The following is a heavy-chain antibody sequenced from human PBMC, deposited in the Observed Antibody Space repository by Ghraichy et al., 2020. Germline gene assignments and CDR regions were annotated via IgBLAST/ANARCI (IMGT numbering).Heavy chain of an antibody. CDR3: ARELRYFDWLEFDP. CDR2: IWYDGSNK. J-gene: IGHJ5*02. D-gene: IGHD3-9*01. Sequence: GALRLSCAASGFTFSSYGMHWVRQAPGKGLEWVAVIWYDGSNKYYADSVKGRFTISRDNSKNTLYLQMNSLRAEDTAVYYCARELRYFDWLEFDPWGQGTLVTVSS. V-gene: IGHV3-33*01. CDR1: GFTFSSYG.